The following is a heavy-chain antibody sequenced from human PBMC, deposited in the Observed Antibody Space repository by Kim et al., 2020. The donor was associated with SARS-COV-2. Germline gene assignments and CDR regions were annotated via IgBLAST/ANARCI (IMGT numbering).Heavy chain of an antibody. CDR3: SSDLAQLLVFRFFFGM. CDR1: GFTFRNYA. Sequence: GGSLRLSFAASGFTFRNYALHWFRQAPGKGLEWVVVISYDGSNQYDAVSVKRRASISRDNSKDTLSLPMNSLRFEDTVLYYCSSDLAQLLVFRFFFGM. J-gene: IGHJ6*01. V-gene: IGHV3-30*14. CDR2: ISYDGSNQ. D-gene: IGHD6-19*01.